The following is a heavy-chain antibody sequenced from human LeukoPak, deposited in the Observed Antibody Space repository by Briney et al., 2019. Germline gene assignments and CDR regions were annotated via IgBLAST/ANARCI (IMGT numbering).Heavy chain of an antibody. CDR2: ISWNSGSI. V-gene: IGHV3-9*01. CDR3: ARGYSGSYYGNY. Sequence: PGRSLRLSCAASGFTFDDYAMHWVRQAPGKGLEWVSGISWNSGSIGYADSVKGRFTISRDSAKNSLYLQMNSLRAEDTAVYYCARGYSGSYYGNYWGQGTLVTVSS. J-gene: IGHJ4*02. D-gene: IGHD1-26*01. CDR1: GFTFDDYA.